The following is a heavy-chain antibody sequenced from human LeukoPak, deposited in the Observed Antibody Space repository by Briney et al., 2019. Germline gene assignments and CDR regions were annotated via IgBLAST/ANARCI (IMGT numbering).Heavy chain of an antibody. Sequence: PGGSLRLSCAASGFTLSRYSMNWVRQAPGKGLEWVSSISSSSSYIYYADSVKGRFTISRDNAKNSLYLQMNSLRAEDTAVYYCARDRGYSSSLDYWGQGTLVTVSS. D-gene: IGHD6-13*01. CDR1: GFTLSRYS. CDR3: ARDRGYSSSLDY. J-gene: IGHJ4*02. V-gene: IGHV3-21*01. CDR2: ISSSSSYI.